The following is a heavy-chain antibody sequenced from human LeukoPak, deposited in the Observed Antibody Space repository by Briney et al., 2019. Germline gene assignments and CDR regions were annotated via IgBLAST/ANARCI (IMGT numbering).Heavy chain of an antibody. CDR2: IYYSGST. CDR3: ARDPYLDSSGYYYFDY. CDR1: GGSISSSSYY. J-gene: IGHJ4*02. Sequence: SETLSLTCTVSGGSISSSSYYWGWIRQPPGKGLEWIGSIYYSGSTYYNPSLKSRVTISVDTSKNQFSLKLSSVTAADTAVYYCARDPYLDSSGYYYFDYWGQGTLVTVSS. V-gene: IGHV4-39*07. D-gene: IGHD3-22*01.